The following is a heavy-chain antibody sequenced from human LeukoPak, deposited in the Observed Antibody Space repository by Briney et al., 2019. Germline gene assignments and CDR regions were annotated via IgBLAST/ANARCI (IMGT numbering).Heavy chain of an antibody. CDR3: ARVRRNGARVVGEAFDI. J-gene: IGHJ3*02. CDR1: GGSISSYY. CDR2: IYTSGST. Sequence: PSETLSLTCTVSGGSISSYYWSWIRQPAGKGLEWIGRIYTSGSTNYNPSLKSRVTMSVDTSKNQFSLKLSSVTAEDTAVYYCARVRRNGARVVGEAFDIWGQGTMVTVSS. V-gene: IGHV4-4*07. D-gene: IGHD1-26*01.